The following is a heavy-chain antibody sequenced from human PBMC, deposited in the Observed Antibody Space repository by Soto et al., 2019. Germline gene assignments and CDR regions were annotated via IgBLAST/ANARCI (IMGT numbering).Heavy chain of an antibody. D-gene: IGHD6-19*01. V-gene: IGHV3-30-3*01. CDR1: GFTFSSYA. Sequence: PGGSLRLSCAASGFTFSSYAMHWVRQAPGKGLEWVAVISYDGSNKYYADSVKGRFTISRDNSKNTLYLQMNSLRAEDTAVYYCARVLSGWPSGYYYYGMDVWGQGTTVTVSS. CDR3: ARVLSGWPSGYYYYGMDV. CDR2: ISYDGSNK. J-gene: IGHJ6*02.